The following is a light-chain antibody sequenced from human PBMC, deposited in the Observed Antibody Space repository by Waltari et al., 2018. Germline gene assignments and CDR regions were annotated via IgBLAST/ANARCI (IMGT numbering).Light chain of an antibody. CDR3: QQYNIWPWT. V-gene: IGKV3-20*01. J-gene: IGKJ1*01. CDR1: QSVRSTY. Sequence: IVLTQSPGTLSLSPGDRATLSCRASQSVRSTYLAWYQQKPGQAPRLLIYGVSMRATDIPDRFSGSGSGTEFTLTISSLQSEDSAIYYCQQYNIWPWTFGQGTKVDIK. CDR2: GVS.